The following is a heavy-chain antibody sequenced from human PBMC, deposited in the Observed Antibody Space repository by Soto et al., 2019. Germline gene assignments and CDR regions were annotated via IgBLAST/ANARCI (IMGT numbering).Heavy chain of an antibody. CDR3: ARDRYPLDYGMDV. CDR1: GLTFSSYG. V-gene: IGHV3-33*01. CDR2: IWYDGGNK. J-gene: IGHJ6*02. D-gene: IGHD3-16*02. Sequence: QVQLVESGGGVVQPGRSLRPSCAASGLTFSSYGMHWVRQAPGKGLEWVAVIWYDGGNKYYADSVKGRFTISRDNSKNTLYLQMNSLRAEDTAVYYCARDRYPLDYGMDVWGQGTTVTVSS.